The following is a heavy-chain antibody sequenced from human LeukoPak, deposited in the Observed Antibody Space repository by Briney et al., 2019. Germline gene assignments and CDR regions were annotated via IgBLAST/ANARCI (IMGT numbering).Heavy chain of an antibody. CDR2: INRDGGII. Sequence: GGSRRLSCAAAGFTLSTYEMSWVRQAPGNGLEWVSYINRDGGIIYYADSVRGRFTISRDTAKNSLDLQMNSLRVEDTAIYYCARRDHIACRLDYWGQGTLVTVSS. D-gene: IGHD6-6*01. CDR3: ARRDHIACRLDY. J-gene: IGHJ4*02. V-gene: IGHV3-48*03. CDR1: GFTLSTYE.